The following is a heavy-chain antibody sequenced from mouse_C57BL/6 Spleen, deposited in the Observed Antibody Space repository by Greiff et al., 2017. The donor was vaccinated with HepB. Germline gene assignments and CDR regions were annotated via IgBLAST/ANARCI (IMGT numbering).Heavy chain of an antibody. Sequence: QVQLQQPGAELVRPGSSVKLSCKASGYTFTSYWMHWVKQRPIQGLEWIGNIDPSDSETHYNQKFKDKATLTVDKSSSTAYMQLSSLTSEDSAVYYCARGGYDYETLYFDYWGQGTTLTVSS. CDR3: ARGGYDYETLYFDY. J-gene: IGHJ2*01. CDR1: GYTFTSYW. CDR2: IDPSDSET. V-gene: IGHV1-52*01. D-gene: IGHD2-4*01.